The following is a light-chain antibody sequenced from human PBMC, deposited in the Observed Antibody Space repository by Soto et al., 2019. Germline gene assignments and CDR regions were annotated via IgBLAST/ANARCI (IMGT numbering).Light chain of an antibody. CDR1: SSDFGSYNR. V-gene: IGLV2-18*01. CDR3: SLYTSDSTYV. J-gene: IGLJ1*01. CDR2: EFS. Sequence: QSVLTQPPSVSGSPGQSVTISCTGTSSDFGSYNRVSWSQPPPGTGPKLMIYEFSNRPSGVPDRFSGSKSGNTASLTISGLQAEDEAEYYCSLYTSDSTYVCGTGTKVTVL.